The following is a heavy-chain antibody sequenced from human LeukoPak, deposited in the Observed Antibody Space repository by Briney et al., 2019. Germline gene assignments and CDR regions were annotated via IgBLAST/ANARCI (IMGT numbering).Heavy chain of an antibody. CDR3: ARDQIGSW. Sequence: PGGSLRLSCEASGFTFSDYYLSWIRQAPGKGLEWISYISGSSSHINFADSVKVRCPISRDNAKKSVYLQMDSLRAEDTAVYYCARDQIGSWWGQGTLVIVSS. V-gene: IGHV3-11*06. D-gene: IGHD6-13*01. CDR2: ISGSSSHI. J-gene: IGHJ4*02. CDR1: GFTFSDYY.